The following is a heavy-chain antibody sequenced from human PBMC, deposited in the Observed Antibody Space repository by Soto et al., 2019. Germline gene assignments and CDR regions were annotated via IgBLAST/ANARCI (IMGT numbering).Heavy chain of an antibody. Sequence: GGSLRLSCAASGFTFSSYSMNWVRQAPGKGLEWVSSISSSSSYIYYADSVKGRFTISRDNSKDTLYLQMNSLRAEDTAVYYCAKDGDEAAAGYYFDYWGQGTPVTVSS. CDR3: AKDGDEAAAGYYFDY. CDR2: ISSSSSYI. CDR1: GFTFSSYS. D-gene: IGHD6-13*01. J-gene: IGHJ4*02. V-gene: IGHV3-21*01.